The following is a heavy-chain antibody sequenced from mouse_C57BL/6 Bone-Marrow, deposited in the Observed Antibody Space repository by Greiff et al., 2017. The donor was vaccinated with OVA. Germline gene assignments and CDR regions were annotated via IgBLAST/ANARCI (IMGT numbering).Heavy chain of an antibody. CDR3: ARDAPYYYGYYAMDY. Sequence: EVKLMESEGGLVQPGSSMKLSCTASGFTFSDYYMAWVRQVPEKGLEWVANINYDGSSTYYLDSLKSRFIISRDNAKNILYLQMSSLKSEDTATYYCARDAPYYYGYYAMDYWGQGTSVTVSS. J-gene: IGHJ4*01. D-gene: IGHD1-1*01. CDR1: GFTFSDYY. V-gene: IGHV5-16*01. CDR2: INYDGSST.